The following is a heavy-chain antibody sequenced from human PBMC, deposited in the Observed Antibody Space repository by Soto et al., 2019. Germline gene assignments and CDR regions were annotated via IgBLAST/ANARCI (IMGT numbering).Heavy chain of an antibody. D-gene: IGHD3-3*01. CDR3: ARDMGYDFWSGYYSAFDI. V-gene: IGHV3-21*01. Sequence: PGGSLRLSCAASGFTFSSYAMSWVRQAPGKGLEWVSAISSSSGYIYYADSVKGRFTISRDNAKNSLYLQMNSLRAEDTAVYYCARDMGYDFWSGYYSAFDIWGQGTMVTVSS. CDR2: ISSSSGYI. J-gene: IGHJ3*02. CDR1: GFTFSSYA.